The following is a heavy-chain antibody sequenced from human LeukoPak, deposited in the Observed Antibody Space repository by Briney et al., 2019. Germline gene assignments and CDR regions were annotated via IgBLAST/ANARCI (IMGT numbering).Heavy chain of an antibody. CDR2: IRYDGSNK. CDR1: GFTFSSYG. CDR3: ANGVAFVVVPAAIV. J-gene: IGHJ4*02. V-gene: IGHV3-30*02. D-gene: IGHD2-2*02. Sequence: PGGSLRLSCAASGFTFSSYGMHWVRQAPGKGLEWVAFIRYDGSNKYYVDSVKGRFTISRDNSKNTLYLQMNSLRAEDTAVYYCANGVAFVVVPAAIVWGQGTLVTVSS.